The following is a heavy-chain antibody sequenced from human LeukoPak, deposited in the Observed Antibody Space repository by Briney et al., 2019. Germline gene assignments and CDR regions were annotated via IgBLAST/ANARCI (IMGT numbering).Heavy chain of an antibody. D-gene: IGHD3-16*01. V-gene: IGHV1-46*01. CDR3: AKLATSDAGETY. CDR2: INPSGDST. Sequence: ASVKVSCKASGYTFTINHIHWVRQAPGQGLEWLGVINPSGDSTTYAQNFQGRVTMTRDTSTSTVYMELRSLRSEDTAIYYCAKLATSDAGETYWGQGTLVTVSS. CDR1: GYTFTINH. J-gene: IGHJ4*02.